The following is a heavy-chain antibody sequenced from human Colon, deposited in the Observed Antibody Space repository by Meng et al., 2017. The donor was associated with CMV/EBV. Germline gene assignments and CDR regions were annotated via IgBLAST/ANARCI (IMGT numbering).Heavy chain of an antibody. CDR2: IRYDGAYK. Sequence: GESLKISCAASGFTFSSYGMHWVRQAPGKGLEWVSFIRYDGAYKYYADSVKGRFAISRDKSKNTLYLEMNSLRTEDTAMYYCARGPLSIYRVLHYYGLDVWGQGTTVTVSS. D-gene: IGHD3-3*01. CDR3: ARGPLSIYRVLHYYGLDV. CDR1: GFTFSSYG. V-gene: IGHV3-30*02. J-gene: IGHJ6*02.